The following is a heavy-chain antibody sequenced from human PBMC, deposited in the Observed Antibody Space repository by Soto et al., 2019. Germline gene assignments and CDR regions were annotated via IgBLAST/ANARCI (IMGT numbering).Heavy chain of an antibody. V-gene: IGHV3-15*07. D-gene: IGHD5-18*01. J-gene: IGHJ4*02. CDR3: TTRDTAMGTFDY. CDR2: IKSKTDGETT. CDR1: SVSNAW. Sequence: SVSNAWMNWVRQAPGKGLEWVGRIKSKTDGETTDYAAPVKGRFTISRDDSKNTLYLQMNSLKTEDTAVYYCTTRDTAMGTFDYWGQGTLVTVSS.